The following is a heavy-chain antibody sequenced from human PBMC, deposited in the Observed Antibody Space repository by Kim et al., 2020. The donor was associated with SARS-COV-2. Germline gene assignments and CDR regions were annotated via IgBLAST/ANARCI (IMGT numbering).Heavy chain of an antibody. V-gene: IGHV3-21*01. CDR1: GFTFSGYS. J-gene: IGHJ4*01. CDR3: ARGAGDNWKYGGSVDY. CDR2: LDRAGSNI. Sequence: GGSLRLSCVASGFTFSGYSMNWVRQAPGKGLEWVSSLDRAGSNIYYADSVKGRFTISRDNVKDSLFIQMNIMRAEDTALYYGARGAGDNWKYGGSVDYWG. D-gene: IGHD1-7*01.